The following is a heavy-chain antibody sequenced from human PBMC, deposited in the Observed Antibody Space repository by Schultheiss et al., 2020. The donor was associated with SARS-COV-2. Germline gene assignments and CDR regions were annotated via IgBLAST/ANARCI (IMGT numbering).Heavy chain of an antibody. CDR1: GGSFSGYY. J-gene: IGHJ4*02. CDR2: INHSGST. CDR3: AKRRVYCSGGSCYMYYFDY. D-gene: IGHD2-15*01. V-gene: IGHV4-34*01. Sequence: SETLSLTCAVYGGSFSGYYWGWIRQPPGKGLEWIGEINHSGSTNYNPSLKSRVTISVDTSKNQFSLKLSSVTAADTAVYYCAKRRVYCSGGSCYMYYFDYWGQGTLVTVSS.